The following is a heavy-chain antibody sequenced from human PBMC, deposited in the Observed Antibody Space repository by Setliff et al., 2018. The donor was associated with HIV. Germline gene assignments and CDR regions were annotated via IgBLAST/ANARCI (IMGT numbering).Heavy chain of an antibody. D-gene: IGHD3-22*01. CDR2: INHSGST. J-gene: IGHJ4*02. V-gene: IGHV4-34*01. CDR3: ARVGYYDSSFDY. CDR1: GGSFSGYY. Sequence: SETLSLTCAVYGGSFSGYYWIWIRQPPGKGLEWIGKINHSGSTNYNPSLKSRVTISVDTSRNQFSLKLNSVTAADTAVYYCARVGYYDSSFDYWGQGTLVTVSS.